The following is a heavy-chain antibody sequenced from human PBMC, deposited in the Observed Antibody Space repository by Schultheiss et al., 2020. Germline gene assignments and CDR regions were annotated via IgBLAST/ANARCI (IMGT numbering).Heavy chain of an antibody. CDR2: IHNSGTT. J-gene: IGHJ4*02. V-gene: IGHV4-59*01. Sequence: SETLSLTCTVSGVSISSYHWGWIRQPPGKGLEWIGYIHNSGTTSYNPSLKSRVTISVDTSKNQFSLKLSSVTAADTAVYYCARGDDTFDYWGQGTLVTVYS. CDR1: GVSISSYH. CDR3: ARGDDTFDY.